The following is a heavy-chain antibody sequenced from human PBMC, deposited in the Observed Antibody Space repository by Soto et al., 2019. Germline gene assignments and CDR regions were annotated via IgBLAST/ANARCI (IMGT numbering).Heavy chain of an antibody. D-gene: IGHD2-2*01. Sequence: QVQLQESGPGLVRPSENLSLTCTVSGGSFSSYYWTWIRQSPGKGLEWIGYIYYSGSTDYNPSLRGRPAISIDTSKNQFSLRLNSMTAADTAVYYCAGRDCSGTNCYYLDYYYMDVWGKGTTVTVSS. V-gene: IGHV4-59*08. CDR1: GGSFSSYY. J-gene: IGHJ6*03. CDR2: IYYSGST. CDR3: AGRDCSGTNCYYLDYYYMDV.